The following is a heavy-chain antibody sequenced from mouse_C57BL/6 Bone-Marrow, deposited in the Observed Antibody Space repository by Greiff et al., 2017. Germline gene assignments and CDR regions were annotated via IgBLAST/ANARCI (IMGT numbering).Heavy chain of an antibody. CDR3: ARPKSLNDGGPYYFDD. Sequence: EVKLVESGGGLVKPGGSLKLSCAASGFTFSDYGMHWVRQAPEKGLEWVAYISSGSSTIYYADTVKGRFTISRDNAKNTLFLQMTSVSSEDTAMYYCARPKSLNDGGPYYFDDWGQGTTLTVSS. CDR2: ISSGSSTI. D-gene: IGHD6-2*01. J-gene: IGHJ2*01. CDR1: GFTFSDYG. V-gene: IGHV5-17*01.